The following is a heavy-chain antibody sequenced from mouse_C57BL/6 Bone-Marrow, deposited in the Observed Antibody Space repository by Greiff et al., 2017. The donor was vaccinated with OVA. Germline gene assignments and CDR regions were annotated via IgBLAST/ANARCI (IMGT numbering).Heavy chain of an antibody. CDR2: ISSGGSYT. Sequence: EVMLVESGGDLVKPGGSLKLSCAASGFTFSSYGMSWVRQTPDKRLEWVATISSGGSYTYYPDSVKGRFTISRDNAKNTLYLQMSSLKSEDTAMYYCARPNWDYFDDWGQGTTLTVSS. CDR3: ARPNWDYFDD. CDR1: GFTFSSYG. J-gene: IGHJ2*01. V-gene: IGHV5-6*02. D-gene: IGHD4-1*01.